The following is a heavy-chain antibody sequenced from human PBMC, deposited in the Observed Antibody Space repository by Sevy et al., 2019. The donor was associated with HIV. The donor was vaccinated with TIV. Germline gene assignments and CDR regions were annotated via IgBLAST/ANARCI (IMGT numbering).Heavy chain of an antibody. V-gene: IGHV1-69*13. J-gene: IGHJ4*02. CDR2: IIPMFGTT. Sequence: ASVKVSCKASGVTFNSYAFHWVRQAPGQGLEWMGGIIPMFGTTDYAQKFQGRVTISADESTSTVYMEQSSLRSEDTAGYYCTRGVTKIIGGGYYFDYWGQGTLVTVSS. CDR3: TRGVTKIIGGGYYFDY. CDR1: GVTFNSYA. D-gene: IGHD3-22*01.